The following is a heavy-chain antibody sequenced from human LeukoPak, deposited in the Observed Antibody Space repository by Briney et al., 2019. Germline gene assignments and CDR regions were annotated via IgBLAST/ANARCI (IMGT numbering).Heavy chain of an antibody. D-gene: IGHD3-22*01. CDR1: GFTFSSYG. V-gene: IGHV3-30*02. CDR2: IRYDGSNK. CDR3: AKVEDYYYDSSGYTFEI. Sequence: GGSLRLSCAASGFTFSSYGMHWVRQAPGKGLEWVAFIRYDGSNKYYADSVKGRFTISRDNSKNTLYLQMNSLRAEDTAVYYCAKVEDYYYDSSGYTFEIWGQGTMVTVSS. J-gene: IGHJ3*02.